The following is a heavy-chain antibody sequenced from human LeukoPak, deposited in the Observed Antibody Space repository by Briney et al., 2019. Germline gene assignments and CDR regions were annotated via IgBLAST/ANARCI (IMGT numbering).Heavy chain of an antibody. D-gene: IGHD3-10*01. J-gene: IGHJ4*02. V-gene: IGHV1-46*01. Sequence: ASVKVSCKASGYTFTSNYMHWVRQAPGQGLEWMGVIAPSSGTTSYAQRFQGRVTMTRDTSTSTLYMELSSLTSEDTAVYYCARASGSSAVPFDYWGQGTLVTVSS. CDR3: ARASGSSAVPFDY. CDR1: GYTFTSNY. CDR2: IAPSSGTT.